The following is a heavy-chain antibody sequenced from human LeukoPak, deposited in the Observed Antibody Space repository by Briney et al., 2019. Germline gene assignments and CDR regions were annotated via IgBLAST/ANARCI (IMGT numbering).Heavy chain of an antibody. D-gene: IGHD2-21*02. V-gene: IGHV3-53*01. CDR2: IYSGGST. Sequence: PGGSLSLSCAASGFTVSSNYMSWVRQAPGKGLEWVSVIYSGGSTYYADSVKGRFTISRDNSKNTLYLQMNSLRAEDTAVYYCARKGLPDYWGQGTMVTVSS. CDR3: ARKGLPDY. J-gene: IGHJ4*02. CDR1: GFTVSSNY.